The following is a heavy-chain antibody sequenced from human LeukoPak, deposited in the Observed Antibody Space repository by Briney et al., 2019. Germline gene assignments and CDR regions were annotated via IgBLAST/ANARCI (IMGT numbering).Heavy chain of an antibody. CDR3: ARTMIVVDHLAAFDI. D-gene: IGHD3-22*01. J-gene: IGHJ3*02. Sequence: GGSLRLSCAAYGFSSSSYEMNWVRQAPGKGLEWVSYISSSGSTIYYADSVKGRFTISRDNAKNSLYLQMNSLRAEDTAVYYCARTMIVVDHLAAFDIWGQGTMVTVSS. V-gene: IGHV3-48*03. CDR1: GFSSSSYE. CDR2: ISSSGSTI.